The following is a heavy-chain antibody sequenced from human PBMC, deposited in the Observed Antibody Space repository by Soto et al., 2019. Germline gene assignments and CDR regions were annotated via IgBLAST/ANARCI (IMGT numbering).Heavy chain of an antibody. CDR1: GFTFSSYG. Sequence: QVQLVESGGGVVQPGRSLRLSCAASGFTFSSYGMHWVRQAPGKGLEWVAVIWYDGSNKYYADSVKGRFTISRDNSKNTLYLQMNSLRAEDTAVYYCAREAPNLRYSCGPLRYWGQGTLVTVSS. CDR3: AREAPNLRYSCGPLRY. J-gene: IGHJ4*02. CDR2: IWYDGSNK. D-gene: IGHD6-19*01. V-gene: IGHV3-33*01.